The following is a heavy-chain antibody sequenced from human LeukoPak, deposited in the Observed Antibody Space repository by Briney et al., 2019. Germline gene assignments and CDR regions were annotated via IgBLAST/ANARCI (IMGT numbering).Heavy chain of an antibody. Sequence: GSLRLSCAASGFTFSSYSMSCVRKAPGMGLEWVSSISSSSSYIYYADSVKGRFTISRDNAKNSLYLQMNSLRAEDTAVYYCARRYSSASALDYWGQGTLVTVSS. V-gene: IGHV3-21*01. J-gene: IGHJ4*02. D-gene: IGHD6-19*01. CDR3: ARRYSSASALDY. CDR1: GFTFSSYS. CDR2: ISSSSSYI.